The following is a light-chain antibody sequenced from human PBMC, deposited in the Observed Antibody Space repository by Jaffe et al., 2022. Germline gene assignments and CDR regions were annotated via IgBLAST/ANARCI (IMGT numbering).Light chain of an antibody. CDR1: QRISTY. CDR2: AAS. J-gene: IGKJ1*01. Sequence: DIQMTQSPSSLSASVGDRVTITCRTSQRISTYLNWYQQKPGKAPKLLIYAASRLQSGVPSRFSGSGSGADFTLTISSLQPEDFAIYFCQQSYSTPTWTFGQGTKVEIK. CDR3: QQSYSTPTWT. V-gene: IGKV1-39*01.